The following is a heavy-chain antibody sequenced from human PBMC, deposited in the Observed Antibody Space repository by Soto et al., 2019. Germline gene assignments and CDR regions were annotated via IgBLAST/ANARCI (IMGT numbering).Heavy chain of an antibody. CDR1: GLSIYTSA. D-gene: IGHD3-10*01. J-gene: IGHJ5*02. CDR2: ISHDGSHE. CDR3: ARNTDHRLVRGWLDP. Sequence: GGSLRLSCAASGLSIYTSAMHWVRQAPGKGLEWVAMISHDGSHEYYGDSVKGRFSVSRDNSQNILHLQMNSLRIEDTAVYFCARNTDHRLVRGWLDPWGQGTLVTV. V-gene: IGHV3-30*04.